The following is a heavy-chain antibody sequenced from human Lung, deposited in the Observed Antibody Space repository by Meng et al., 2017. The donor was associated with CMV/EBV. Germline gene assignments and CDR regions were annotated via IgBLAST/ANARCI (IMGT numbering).Heavy chain of an antibody. CDR2: INPNTDGT. J-gene: IGHJ3*01. Sequence: ASXXVSXKASGYTFTLFDIHWVRQAPGQGLEWLGWINPNTDGTNYAQRFQGRVAMTCDTSITTAYMELSSLTSDDTAIYYCARDRSLSRLGRSDAFDFWGQGXRVTVS. D-gene: IGHD7-27*01. V-gene: IGHV1-2*02. CDR1: GYTFTLFD. CDR3: ARDRSLSRLGRSDAFDF.